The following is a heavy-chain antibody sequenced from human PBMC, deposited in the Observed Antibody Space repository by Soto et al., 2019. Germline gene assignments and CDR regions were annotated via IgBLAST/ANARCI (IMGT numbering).Heavy chain of an antibody. Sequence: QVQLQESGPGLVKPSETLSLTCTVSGGSISSYYWSWIRQPPGKGLEWIGYIYYSGSTNYNPSLKSRVTISVDTSKNQFSLKLSSVTAADTAVYYCARHYYGSGSYDYWGQGTLVTVSS. V-gene: IGHV4-59*01. J-gene: IGHJ4*02. D-gene: IGHD3-10*01. CDR2: IYYSGST. CDR1: GGSISSYY. CDR3: ARHYYGSGSYDY.